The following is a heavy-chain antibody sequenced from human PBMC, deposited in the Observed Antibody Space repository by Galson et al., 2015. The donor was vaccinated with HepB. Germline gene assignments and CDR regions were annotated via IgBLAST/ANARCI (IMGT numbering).Heavy chain of an antibody. CDR3: ASIGYDILTGYYRGDNWFDP. CDR2: INPNSGGT. Sequence: SVKVSCKASGYTFTGYYMHWVRQAPGQGLEWMGRINPNSGGTNYAQKFQGRVTMTRDTSISTAYMELSRLRPDDTAVYYCASIGYDILTGYYRGDNWFDPWGQGTLVTVSS. CDR1: GYTFTGYY. V-gene: IGHV1-2*06. D-gene: IGHD3-9*01. J-gene: IGHJ5*02.